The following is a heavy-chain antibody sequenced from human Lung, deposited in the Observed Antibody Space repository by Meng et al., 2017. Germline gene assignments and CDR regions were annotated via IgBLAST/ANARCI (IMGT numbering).Heavy chain of an antibody. V-gene: IGHV4-61*02. D-gene: IGHD3-16*01. CDR2: VYTSVTT. Sequence: VQRVVPGPTRAYPSHPLFPVFSVSGGSLMNGSYLWTGSRPPAGKGLEYIGRVYTSVTTEYNPSLKSRLTISVDMSKNLFSLNLSSVTAADTAVYYCSSNLRGGALAYWGQGTLVTVSS. CDR3: SSNLRGGALAY. CDR1: GGSLMNGSYL. J-gene: IGHJ4*02.